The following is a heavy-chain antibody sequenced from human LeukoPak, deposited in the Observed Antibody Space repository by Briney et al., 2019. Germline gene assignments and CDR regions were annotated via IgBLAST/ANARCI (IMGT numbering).Heavy chain of an antibody. V-gene: IGHV4-34*01. CDR2: INHSGST. Sequence: SETLSLTCAVYGGSFSGYYWSWIRQPPGKGLEWIGEINHSGSTNYNPSLKSRVTVSVDTSKNQFSLKLSSVTAGDTAVYYCARGQLDYWGQGTLVTVSS. CDR3: ARGQLDY. D-gene: IGHD5-18*01. J-gene: IGHJ4*02. CDR1: GGSFSGYY.